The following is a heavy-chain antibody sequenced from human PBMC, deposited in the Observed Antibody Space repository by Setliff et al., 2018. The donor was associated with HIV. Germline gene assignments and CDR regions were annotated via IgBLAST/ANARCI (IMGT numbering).Heavy chain of an antibody. J-gene: IGHJ1*01. V-gene: IGHV4-39*07. CDR2: IYYSGNT. D-gene: IGHD6-13*01. CDR3: ARVPTSSWYVTTQRTKEYFHH. Sequence: SETLSLTCTVSGGSIKSSSYYWGWIRQPPGKGLEWIGSIYYSGNTYYNPSLKSRVTISTETSRNQFSLRLSSVTAADTAIYYCARVPTSSWYVTTQRTKEYFHHWGQGTLVTVSS. CDR1: GGSIKSSSYY.